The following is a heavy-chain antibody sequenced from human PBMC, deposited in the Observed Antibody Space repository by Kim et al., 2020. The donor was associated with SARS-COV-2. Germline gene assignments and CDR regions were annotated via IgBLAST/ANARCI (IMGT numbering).Heavy chain of an antibody. CDR2: IYYSGST. D-gene: IGHD3-3*01. V-gene: IGHV4-31*03. J-gene: IGHJ5*02. CDR1: GGSISSGGYY. Sequence: SETLSLTCTVSGGSISSGGYYWSWIRQHPGKGLEWLGYIYYSGSTHYNPSLKSRLTISVDTSKNQFSLKLSSVTAADSAVYYCASASRSGIFAVVNWFDPWGQGTLVTVSS. CDR3: ASASRSGIFAVVNWFDP.